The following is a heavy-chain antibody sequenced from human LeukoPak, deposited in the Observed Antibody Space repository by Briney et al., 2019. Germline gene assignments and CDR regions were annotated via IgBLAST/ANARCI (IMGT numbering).Heavy chain of an antibody. CDR3: ARESQYCSSTSCYSYLDY. CDR1: GGTFSSYA. CDR2: IIPIFGTA. D-gene: IGHD2-2*01. V-gene: IGHV1-69*13. Sequence: GASVKVSCKASGGTFSSYAISWVRQAPGQGLEWMGGIIPIFGTANYAQKFQGRVTITADESTSTAYMELSSLRSEDTAVYYCARESQYCSSTSCYSYLDYWGQGTLVTVSS. J-gene: IGHJ4*02.